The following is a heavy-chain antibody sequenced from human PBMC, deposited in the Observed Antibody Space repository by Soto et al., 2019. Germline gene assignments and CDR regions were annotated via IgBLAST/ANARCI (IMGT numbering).Heavy chain of an antibody. CDR3: ARDQGYLDY. CDR2: ISPAGSEK. D-gene: IGHD3-16*02. V-gene: IGHV3-7*01. Sequence: EVQLVESGGGLVQPGGCLRLSCAASRFTFSKDWMSWVRQAPGEGPEWVANISPAGSEKFYVGSVKGRFTISRDNAENSLFLQMNSLRAEDTAVYYCARDQGYLDYWGQGAPVTVSS. CDR1: RFTFSKDW. J-gene: IGHJ4*02.